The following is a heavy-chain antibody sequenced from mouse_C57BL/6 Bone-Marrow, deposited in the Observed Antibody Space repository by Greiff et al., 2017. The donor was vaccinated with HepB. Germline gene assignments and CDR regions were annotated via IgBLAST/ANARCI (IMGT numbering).Heavy chain of an antibody. D-gene: IGHD1-1*01. CDR3: AREGDYYGTPWFAY. V-gene: IGHV1-50*01. CDR2: IDPSDSYT. J-gene: IGHJ3*01. Sequence: QVQLQQPGAELVKPGASVKLSCKASGYTFTSYWMQWVKQRPGQGLEWIGEIDPSDSYTNYNQKFKGKATLTVDTSSSTAYMQLSSLTSEDSAGYYCAREGDYYGTPWFAYGGQGTLVTVSA. CDR1: GYTFTSYW.